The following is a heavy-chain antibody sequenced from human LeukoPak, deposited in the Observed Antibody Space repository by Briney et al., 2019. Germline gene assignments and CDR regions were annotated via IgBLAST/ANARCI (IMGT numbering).Heavy chain of an antibody. J-gene: IGHJ4*02. CDR3: VKLSSRVSQTIDY. CDR2: ISSNGGMT. CDR1: GFTFDDYA. D-gene: IGHD6-19*01. Sequence: PGGSLRLSCAASGFTFDDYAMHWVRQAPGKGLEYVSGISSNGGMTFYVDSVKGRFSISRDNSKNTLYLQMSSLRAEDTAVYYSVKLSSRVSQTIDYWGQGTLVTVSS. V-gene: IGHV3-64D*09.